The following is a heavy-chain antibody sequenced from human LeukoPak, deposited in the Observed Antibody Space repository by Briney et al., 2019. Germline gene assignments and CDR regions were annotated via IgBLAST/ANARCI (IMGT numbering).Heavy chain of an antibody. V-gene: IGHV5-51*01. J-gene: IGHJ5*02. Sequence: GESLKISCKGSGYSFTSYWIGWVRQMPGKGLEWMGIIYPGDSDTRYSPSFQGQVTISDDKSISTAYLQWSSLKASDTAMYYCARHYPAIAAAGTGWFDPWGQGTLVTVSS. D-gene: IGHD6-13*01. CDR3: ARHYPAIAAAGTGWFDP. CDR2: IYPGDSDT. CDR1: GYSFTSYW.